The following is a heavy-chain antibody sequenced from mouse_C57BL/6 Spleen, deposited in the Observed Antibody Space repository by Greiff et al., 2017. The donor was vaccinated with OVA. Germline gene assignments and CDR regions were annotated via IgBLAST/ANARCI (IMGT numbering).Heavy chain of an antibody. CDR2: IRLKSDNYAT. J-gene: IGHJ3*01. CDR1: GFTFRNYW. D-gene: IGHD2-3*01. V-gene: IGHV6-3*01. Sequence: EVMLVESGGGLVQPGGSMKLSCVASGFTFRNYWMNWVRQSPETGLEWVAQIRLKSDNYATHYAESVKGRFTISRDDSKSSVSLQMNNLRAEDTGVYYCTVYDGYYRGLAYWGQGTLVTVSA. CDR3: TVYDGYYRGLAY.